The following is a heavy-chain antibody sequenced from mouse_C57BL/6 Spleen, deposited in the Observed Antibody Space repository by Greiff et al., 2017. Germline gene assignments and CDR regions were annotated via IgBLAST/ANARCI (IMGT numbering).Heavy chain of an antibody. CDR3: ARERNYGTFFDY. V-gene: IGHV1-54*01. D-gene: IGHD1-1*01. CDR1: GYAFTNYL. CDR2: INPGRGGT. J-gene: IGHJ2*01. Sequence: QVQLQQSGAELVRPGTSVKVSCKASGYAFTNYLIEWVKQRPGQGLEWIGVINPGRGGTNYNEKFKGKATLTADKSSSTAYMPLSSLTSEDSAVYFWARERNYGTFFDYWGQGTTLTVSS.